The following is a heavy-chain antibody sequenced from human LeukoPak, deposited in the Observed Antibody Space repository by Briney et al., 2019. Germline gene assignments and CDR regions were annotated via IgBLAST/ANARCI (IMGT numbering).Heavy chain of an antibody. D-gene: IGHD2-15*01. CDR3: ARTSGGSFNNWFDT. V-gene: IGHV4-39*07. CDR1: GGSISSSSYY. Sequence: TSETLSLTCTVSGGSISSSSYYWGWIRQPPGKGLEWIGSIYYSGSTYYNPSLKSRVTISVDTSKNQFSLKLSSVTAADTAVYYCARTSGGSFNNWFDTWGQGTLVTVSS. J-gene: IGHJ5*02. CDR2: IYYSGST.